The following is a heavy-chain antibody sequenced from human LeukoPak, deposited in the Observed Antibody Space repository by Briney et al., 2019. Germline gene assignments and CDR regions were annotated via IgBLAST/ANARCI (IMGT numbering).Heavy chain of an antibody. CDR3: VRNPDDPSYFYYMDV. Sequence: GGSLRLSCAASGFTISGHYMSWVRQAPGKGLEWLSVFFSGGSTHYADSVKGRFSISRDNSKNTLSLQMNSLRAEDTAVYYCVRNPDDPSYFYYMDVWGNGTTVIVSS. D-gene: IGHD2-21*01. V-gene: IGHV3-53*05. CDR1: GFTISGHY. J-gene: IGHJ6*03. CDR2: FFSGGST.